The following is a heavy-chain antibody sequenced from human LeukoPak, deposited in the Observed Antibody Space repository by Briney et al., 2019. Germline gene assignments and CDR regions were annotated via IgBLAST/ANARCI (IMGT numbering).Heavy chain of an antibody. D-gene: IGHD3-22*01. CDR1: GGXISSYY. CDR2: IYYSGTT. Sequence: PSETLSLTCTVSGGXISSYYWSWIRQPPGKGLEWIGYIYYSGTTSYNPSLKTRVTISIDTSKNQFSLKLSSVTAADTAVYYCARPFYYDNNGGEGMDVWGQGTAVTVSS. J-gene: IGHJ6*02. CDR3: ARPFYYDNNGGEGMDV. V-gene: IGHV4-59*01.